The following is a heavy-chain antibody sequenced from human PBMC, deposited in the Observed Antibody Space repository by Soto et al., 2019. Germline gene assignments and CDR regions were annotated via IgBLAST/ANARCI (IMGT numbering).Heavy chain of an antibody. J-gene: IGHJ4*02. CDR2: INHSGST. V-gene: IGHV4-34*01. CDR1: GGSFSGYY. CDR3: AGGSGYNSYYFDY. D-gene: IGHD5-12*01. Sequence: QVQLQQWGAGLLKPSETLSLTCAVYGGSFSGYYWSWIRQPPGKGLEWIGEINHSGSTNYNPSLKSRVTISVDTSKNQFSLKLSSVTAADTAVNYCAGGSGYNSYYFDYWGQGTLVTVSS.